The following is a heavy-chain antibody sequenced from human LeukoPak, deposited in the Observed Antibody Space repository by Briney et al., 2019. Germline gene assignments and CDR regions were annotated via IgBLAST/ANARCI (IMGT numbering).Heavy chain of an antibody. Sequence: SETLSLTCTVSSGSLGSYYWNWLRQPAGKGLEWIGHIYTSGSTNYNPSLKSRVTMSVDTPKNQFSLKLNSVTVADTAFYYCAREYSSSSGKALDYWGQGTLVTVSS. CDR1: SGSLGSYY. J-gene: IGHJ4*02. CDR2: IYTSGST. V-gene: IGHV4-4*07. CDR3: AREYSSSSGKALDY. D-gene: IGHD6-6*01.